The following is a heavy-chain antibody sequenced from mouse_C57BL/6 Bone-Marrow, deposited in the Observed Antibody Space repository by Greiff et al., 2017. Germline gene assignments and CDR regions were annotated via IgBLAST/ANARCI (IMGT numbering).Heavy chain of an antibody. J-gene: IGHJ3*01. D-gene: IGHD2-5*01. CDR1: GYSITSGYD. V-gene: IGHV3-1*01. CDR3: ARGYSNYVAWFAY. CDR2: ISYSGST. Sequence: EVQLQASGPGMVKPSQSLSLTCTVTGYSITSGYDWHWIRHFPGNKLEWMGYISYSGSTNYNPSLKSRISITHDTSKNHFFLKLNSETTEDTATYYCARGYSNYVAWFAYWGQGTLVTVSA.